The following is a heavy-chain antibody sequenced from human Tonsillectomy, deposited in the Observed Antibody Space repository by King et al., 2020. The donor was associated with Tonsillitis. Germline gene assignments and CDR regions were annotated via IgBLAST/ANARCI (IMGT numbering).Heavy chain of an antibody. J-gene: IGHJ6*02. CDR2: CSRCCSTI. CDR1: GFNFRSYS. Sequence: VQLVESGGGLVQPGGSLRLSCAASGFNFRSYSMNWVRQAPGKGREWVSYCSRCCSTIYYPEVGKGRFTISRDNAKNSLYLQMNSLRAEDTAVYYCARDSVLWFGEGDGMDVWGQGTTVTVSS. D-gene: IGHD3-10*01. V-gene: IGHV3-48*01. CDR3: ARDSVLWFGEGDGMDV.